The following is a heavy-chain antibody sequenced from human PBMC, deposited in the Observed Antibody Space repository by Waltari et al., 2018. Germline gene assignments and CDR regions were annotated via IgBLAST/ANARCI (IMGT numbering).Heavy chain of an antibody. CDR2: LNPGGHWT. D-gene: IGHD2-21*02. Sequence: VQLVGSGGGLAKPGGSLRRSCAAAGFTLDNYWVSWVRQAPGKGLEWVSGLNPGGHWTYYLDSVKGRFTVSRDNSKNTVSLEMNSLGAEDTAVYYCVKDQSDGQDVFDLWGQGLRVIVSS. CDR1: GFTLDNYW. CDR3: VKDQSDGQDVFDL. V-gene: IGHV3-NL1*01. J-gene: IGHJ3*01.